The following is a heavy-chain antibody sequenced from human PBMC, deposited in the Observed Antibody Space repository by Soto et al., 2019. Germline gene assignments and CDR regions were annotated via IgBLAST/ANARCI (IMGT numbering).Heavy chain of an antibody. CDR2: INPKSGGT. D-gene: IGHD1-26*01. J-gene: IGHJ4*02. CDR1: GYTFTVYY. CDR3: ARDLAKGGGSAGFDY. Sequence: QVQLVQSGAEVKKPGAAVNVSCTASGYTFTVYYMHWVRQAPGQGLEWMGWINPKSGGTMYPQKFQGRVTMTWDTSISTAYMALTRLRSDETAVYYCARDLAKGGGSAGFDYWGQGTLVTVSS. V-gene: IGHV1-2*02.